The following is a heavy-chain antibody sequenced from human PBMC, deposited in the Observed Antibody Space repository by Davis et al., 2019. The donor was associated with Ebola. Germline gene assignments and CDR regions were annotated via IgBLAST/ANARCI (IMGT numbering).Heavy chain of an antibody. CDR2: IWYDGSNK. D-gene: IGHD6-13*01. CDR1: GFTFSRYG. V-gene: IGHV3-33*01. Sequence: PGGSLRLSCAASGFTFSRYGMHWVRQAPGKGLEWVAVIWYDGSNKFYADSVKGRFTISRDNSKNTLYLQMNSLRVEDTAVYYCAREWAKTAADDYWGQGTLVTVSS. CDR3: AREWAKTAADDY. J-gene: IGHJ4*02.